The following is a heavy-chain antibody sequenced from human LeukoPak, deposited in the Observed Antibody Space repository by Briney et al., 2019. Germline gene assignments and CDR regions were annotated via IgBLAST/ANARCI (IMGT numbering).Heavy chain of an antibody. CDR1: GFTFSSYA. J-gene: IGHJ4*02. CDR2: ISGSGGST. D-gene: IGHD7-27*01. V-gene: IGHV3-23*01. Sequence: GGSLRLSCAASGFTFSSYAMSWVRQAPGKGLDWVSTISGSGGSTYYADSVKGRFTISRDNSMNTLFLQMISLRADDTAVYYCVQDWAWGAFGSWGQGTLVTVSS. CDR3: VQDWAWGAFGS.